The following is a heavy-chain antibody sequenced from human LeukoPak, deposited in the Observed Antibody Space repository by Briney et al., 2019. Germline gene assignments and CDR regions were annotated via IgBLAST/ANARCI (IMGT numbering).Heavy chain of an antibody. Sequence: SETLSLTCAVYGGSFSDYSWTWIRQPPGKGLEWIGEIDQRGGTNHNPSLMTRVIMSVDTSKNQISLTVNSVTAADTAVYYCARVGYSYSINDWSRTGLGAYPTKYYYYMDVWGKGTPVTVSS. CDR2: IDQRGGT. V-gene: IGHV4-34*01. CDR3: ARVGYSYSINDWSRTGLGAYPTKYYYYMDV. D-gene: IGHD5-18*01. J-gene: IGHJ6*03. CDR1: GGSFSDYS.